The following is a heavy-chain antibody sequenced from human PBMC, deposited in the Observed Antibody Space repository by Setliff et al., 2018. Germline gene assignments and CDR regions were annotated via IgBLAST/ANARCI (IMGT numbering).Heavy chain of an antibody. Sequence: SETLSLTCSVYGESFSNNYWSWIRQSPGRGLEWIGESNHGGSTSYNPSLKSRLTMSVDTSKNQFSLKLTSVTAADSAVYYCARGSRIAGRAIDFWGQGTLVTVSS. CDR3: ARGSRIAGRAIDF. CDR1: GESFSNNY. J-gene: IGHJ4*02. CDR2: SNHGGST. V-gene: IGHV4-34*01. D-gene: IGHD6-6*01.